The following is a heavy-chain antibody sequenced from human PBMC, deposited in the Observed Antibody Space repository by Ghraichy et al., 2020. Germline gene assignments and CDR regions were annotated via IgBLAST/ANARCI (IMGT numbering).Heavy chain of an antibody. D-gene: IGHD2/OR15-2a*01. V-gene: IGHV3-74*01. CDR2: INIDGSSI. CDR3: ANSRPDPYYFDY. CDR1: GFSFSTYW. Sequence: GGSLRLSCADSGFSFSTYWMHWVRQAPGKGLVWVSRINIDGSSIDYADSVKGRFTISRDNAKNTVYLQMSSLRAEDTAVYYCANSRPDPYYFDYWGQGTLVTVSS. J-gene: IGHJ4*02.